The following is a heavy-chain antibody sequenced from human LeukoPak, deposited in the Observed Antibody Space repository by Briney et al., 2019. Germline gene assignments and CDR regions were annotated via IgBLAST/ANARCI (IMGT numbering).Heavy chain of an antibody. V-gene: IGHV3-23*01. CDR1: GFTFSIYA. Sequence: GGSLRLSCAASGFTFSIYAMSWVRQAPGKGLEWVSTISSSGGNTYYADSVKGRFTISRDNSKNTLYLQMNSLRAEDTAVYYCAKRGQSSGCPDVWGQGTTVTVSS. CDR3: AKRGQSSGCPDV. CDR2: ISSSGGNT. D-gene: IGHD6-19*01. J-gene: IGHJ6*02.